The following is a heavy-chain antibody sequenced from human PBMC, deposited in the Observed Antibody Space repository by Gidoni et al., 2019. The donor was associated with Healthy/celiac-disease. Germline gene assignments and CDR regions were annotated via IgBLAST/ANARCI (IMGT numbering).Heavy chain of an antibody. V-gene: IGHV4-39*01. CDR2: IYYSGST. J-gene: IGHJ3*02. Sequence: CTVSGGSISSSSYYWGWIRQHPGKGLEWIGSIYYSGSTYYNPSLKSRVTISVDTSKNQFSLKLSSLTAADTAVYYCARRGGTTYYYDSSGYEAFDICGQGTMVTVSS. D-gene: IGHD3-22*01. CDR3: ARRGGTTYYYDSSGYEAFDI. CDR1: GGSISSSSYY.